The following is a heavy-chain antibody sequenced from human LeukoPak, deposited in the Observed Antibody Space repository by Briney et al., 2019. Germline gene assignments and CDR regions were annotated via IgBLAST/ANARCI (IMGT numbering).Heavy chain of an antibody. D-gene: IGHD2/OR15-2a*01. CDR1: GFTFSSCG. Sequence: PGGSLRLSCAASGFTFSSCGMSWVRQGPGKGLEWVSSISSSSSYIYYADSVKGRFTISRDNAKNSLYLQMNSLRADDTAVYYCARDFYHMDGWGKGTTVTVSS. CDR2: ISSSSSYI. V-gene: IGHV3-21*01. J-gene: IGHJ6*03. CDR3: ARDFYHMDG.